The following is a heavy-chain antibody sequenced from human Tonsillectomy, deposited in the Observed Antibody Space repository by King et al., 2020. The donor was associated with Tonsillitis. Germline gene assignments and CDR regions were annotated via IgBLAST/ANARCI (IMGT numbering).Heavy chain of an antibody. D-gene: IGHD3-9*01. CDR2: ISGRTIST. J-gene: IGHJ4*02. CDR3: AKLEGYDVLTPLEY. CDR1: GFSFSSFT. V-gene: IGHV3-23*04. Sequence: VQLVESGGDLVQPGGSLRLSCAASGFSFSSFTMSWVRQAPGTGLEWVSVISGRTISTHYANSVKGRFTISRDNSKNTMYLHMNSLRVEDTAIYYWAKLEGYDVLTPLEYWGQGTLVTVSS.